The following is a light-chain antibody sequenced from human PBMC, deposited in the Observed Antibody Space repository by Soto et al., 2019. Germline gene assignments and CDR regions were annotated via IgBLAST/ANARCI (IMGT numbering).Light chain of an antibody. CDR1: QSISTY. CDR2: AAS. J-gene: IGKJ1*01. CDR3: QHYNSYSEA. V-gene: IGKV1-39*01. Sequence: DIQMTQSPYSLSASVGDRVTITCLASQSISTYLNWYQQKPGKAPNLLIYAASTLQSGVPSRFSGSGSGTEFTLTISSLQPDDFATYYCQHYNSYSEAFGQGTKVDIK.